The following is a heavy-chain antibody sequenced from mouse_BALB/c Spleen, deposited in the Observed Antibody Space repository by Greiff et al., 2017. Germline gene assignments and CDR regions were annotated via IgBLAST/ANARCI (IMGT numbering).Heavy chain of an antibody. J-gene: IGHJ4*01. CDR3: ARTGSLYYYAMDY. V-gene: IGHV14-1*02. Sequence: VQLQQSGAELVRPGALVKLSCKASGFNIKDYYMHWVKQRPEQGLEWIGWIDPENGNTIYDPKFQGKASITADTSSNTAYLQRSSLTSEDTAVYYCARTGSLYYYAMDYWGQGTSDTVSS. CDR1: GFNIKDYY. CDR2: IDPENGNT. D-gene: IGHD4-1*01.